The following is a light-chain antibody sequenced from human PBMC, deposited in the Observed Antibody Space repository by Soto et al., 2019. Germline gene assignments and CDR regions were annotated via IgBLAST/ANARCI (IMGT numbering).Light chain of an antibody. Sequence: DIQMTQSPSTLSASVGDRVIITCRASQSVSTWLAWYQQKPGKAPNLLIYKASTLQSGVPSRFSGSGSGTDFSLIISSLQPDDFATYYCQQYSGFPLTFGGGSRVEIK. CDR2: KAS. V-gene: IGKV1-5*03. CDR3: QQYSGFPLT. CDR1: QSVSTW. J-gene: IGKJ4*01.